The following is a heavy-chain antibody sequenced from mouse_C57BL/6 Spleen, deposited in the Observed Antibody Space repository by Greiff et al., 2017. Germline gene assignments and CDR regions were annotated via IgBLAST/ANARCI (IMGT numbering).Heavy chain of an antibody. D-gene: IGHD2-1*01. V-gene: IGHV1-9*01. CDR1: GYTFTGYW. J-gene: IGHJ2*01. Sequence: QVQLQQSGAELMKPGASVKLSCKATGYTFTGYWIEWVKQRPGHGLEWIGEILPGSGSTNYNAKFKGKATFTADTSSNTAYMQLSSLTTEDSAIYYCARRGYGNYDVWGKGTTLTVSS. CDR3: ARRGYGNYDV. CDR2: ILPGSGST.